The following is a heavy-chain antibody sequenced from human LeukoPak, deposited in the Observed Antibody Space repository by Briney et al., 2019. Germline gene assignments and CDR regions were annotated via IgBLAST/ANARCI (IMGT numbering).Heavy chain of an antibody. D-gene: IGHD2-2*01. CDR3: ARGRTGAAALDF. CDR2: STHSGST. V-gene: IGHV4-34*01. Sequence: SETLSLTCAVYGESFSDHYWTWIRQPPGKGLEWIGESTHSGSTNYNPSLKSRVTISVDTSKSQFSLKLTSMTAADTAVYYCARGRTGAAALDFWGPETLVTVSS. CDR1: GESFSDHY. J-gene: IGHJ4*02.